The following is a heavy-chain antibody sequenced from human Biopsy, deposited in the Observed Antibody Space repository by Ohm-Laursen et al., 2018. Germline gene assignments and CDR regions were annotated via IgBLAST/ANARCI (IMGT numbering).Heavy chain of an antibody. Sequence: GSLRLSCTASGFKFSTYVMSWVRQAPGKGLEWISYISRSSSTIYYADSVKGRFTISRDNGKNSMFLQMNSLRAEDTAMYYCARPTNARAGGAPFDIWGQGTMVTVSS. J-gene: IGHJ3*02. CDR2: ISRSSSTI. CDR1: GFKFSTYV. D-gene: IGHD1-1*01. CDR3: ARPTNARAGGAPFDI. V-gene: IGHV3-48*01.